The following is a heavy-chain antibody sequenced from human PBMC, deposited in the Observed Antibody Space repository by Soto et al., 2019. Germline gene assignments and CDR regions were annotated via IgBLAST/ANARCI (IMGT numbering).Heavy chain of an antibody. CDR2: IQRGGTT. CDR3: TRDDVHFNGDRYYGVPMDV. D-gene: IGHD2-8*01. Sequence: EVQLVESGGDLVQPGGSLRLSCAASGFSASSKSMSWVRQAPGKGLEGVSLIQRGGTTYYAASVKGRFTISRDYSENTLFLQMNSLRVEDTAVYYCTRDDVHFNGDRYYGVPMDVWGKGTTVTVSA. CDR1: GFSASSKS. V-gene: IGHV3-66*01. J-gene: IGHJ6*04.